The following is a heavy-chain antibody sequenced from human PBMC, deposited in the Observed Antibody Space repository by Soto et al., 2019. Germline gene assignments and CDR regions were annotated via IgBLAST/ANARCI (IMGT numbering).Heavy chain of an antibody. CDR3: ARDGRSWYKDYYYYGMDV. CDR1: GGSISSGGYY. Sequence: PSETLSLTCTVSGGSISSGGYYWSWIRQHPGKGLEWIGYIYYSGSTYYNPSLKSRVTISVDTSKNQFSLKLSSVTAADTAVYYCARDGRSWYKDYYYYGMDVWGQGTTVTVSS. D-gene: IGHD6-13*01. J-gene: IGHJ6*02. V-gene: IGHV4-31*03. CDR2: IYYSGST.